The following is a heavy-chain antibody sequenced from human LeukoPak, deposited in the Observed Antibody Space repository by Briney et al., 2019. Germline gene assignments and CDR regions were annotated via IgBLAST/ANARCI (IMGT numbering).Heavy chain of an antibody. J-gene: IGHJ4*02. Sequence: SVKVSCKASGGTFSSYAISWVRQAPGQGLEWMGGIIPIFGTANYAQKFQGRVTITADESTSTAYMELSRLRSDDTAVYYCARVGRVLRCFEDKREGNDYWGQGTLVTVSS. D-gene: IGHD3-9*01. CDR1: GGTFSSYA. V-gene: IGHV1-69*13. CDR3: ARVGRVLRCFEDKREGNDY. CDR2: IIPIFGTA.